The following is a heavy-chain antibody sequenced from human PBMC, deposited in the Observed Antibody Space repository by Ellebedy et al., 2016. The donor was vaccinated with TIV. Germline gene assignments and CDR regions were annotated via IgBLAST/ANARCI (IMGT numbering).Heavy chain of an antibody. CDR1: GFTFRDYY. CDR3: VRHTYYYDNSGYLGAFEV. J-gene: IGHJ3*01. CDR2: ISGGSDYT. Sequence: GESLKISCAASGFTFRDYYMSWIRQAPGKGLEWVSYISGGSDYTKHADSVNGRFTSSRDNAKNSLYLHMNSLRAEDTAVYYCVRHTYYYDNSGYLGAFEVWGQGTMVIVSS. D-gene: IGHD3-22*01. V-gene: IGHV3-11*06.